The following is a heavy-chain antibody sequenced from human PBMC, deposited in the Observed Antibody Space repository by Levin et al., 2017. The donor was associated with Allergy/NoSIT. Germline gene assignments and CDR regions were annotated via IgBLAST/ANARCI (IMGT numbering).Heavy chain of an antibody. CDR1: GGSISSGGYS. V-gene: IGHV4-30-2*01. CDR3: ARVVSYYYMDV. CDR2: IYHSGST. J-gene: IGHJ6*03. Sequence: PSETLSLTCAVSGGSISSGGYSWSWIRQPPGKGLEWIGYIYHSGSTYYNPSLKSRVTISVDRSKNQFSLKLSSVTAADTAVYYCARVVSYYYMDVWGKGTTVTVSS.